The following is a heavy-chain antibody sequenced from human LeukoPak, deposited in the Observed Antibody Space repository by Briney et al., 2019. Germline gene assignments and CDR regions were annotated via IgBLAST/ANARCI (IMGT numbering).Heavy chain of an antibody. J-gene: IGHJ4*02. D-gene: IGHD6-19*01. V-gene: IGHV1-2*02. CDR3: VRDMDRGQWLVRPYN. Sequence: ASVKVSCKTSGYIFIGYYMHWVRQAPGQGLERMGWIDPKSGGTKYAQKFQGRVTMTRDMSISTAYMDLRRLKPDDTAVYYCVRDMDRGQWLVRPYNWGQGTLVTVSS. CDR2: IDPKSGGT. CDR1: GYIFIGYY.